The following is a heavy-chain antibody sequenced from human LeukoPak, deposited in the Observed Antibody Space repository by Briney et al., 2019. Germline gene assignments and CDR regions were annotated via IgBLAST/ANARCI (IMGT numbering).Heavy chain of an antibody. CDR2: INWNDDK. CDR1: GFSLNTRGVG. J-gene: IGHJ4*02. D-gene: IGHD3-3*01. CDR3: AQTRYYDFWS. V-gene: IGHV2-5*01. Sequence: SGPTLVKSTQTLTLTCTFSGFSLNTRGVGVGWIRQPPGKALEWLALINWNDDKRYSPSLKSRLTITKDTSKNQVVLTMTNMDPVDTATYYCAQTRYYDFWSWGQGTLVTVSS.